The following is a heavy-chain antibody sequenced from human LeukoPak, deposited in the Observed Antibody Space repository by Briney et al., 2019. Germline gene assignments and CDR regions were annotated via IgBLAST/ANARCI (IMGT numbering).Heavy chain of an antibody. CDR1: GGSISSGSYY. D-gene: IGHD3-3*01. CDR3: ARFRGDFWSGSFDY. CDR2: IYTSGST. J-gene: IGHJ4*02. Sequence: PSQTLSLTCTVSGGSISSGSYYWSWIRQPAGKGLEWIGRIYTSGSTNYNPSLKSRVTISVDTSKNQFSLKLSSVTAADTAVYYCARFRGDFWSGSFDYWGQGTLVTVSS. V-gene: IGHV4-61*02.